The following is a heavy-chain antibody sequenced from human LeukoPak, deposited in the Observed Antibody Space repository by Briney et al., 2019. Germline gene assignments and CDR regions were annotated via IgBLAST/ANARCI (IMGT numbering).Heavy chain of an antibody. CDR1: GYTFTSCG. V-gene: IGHV1-18*01. J-gene: IGHJ6*02. CDR2: ISAYNGNT. Sequence: ASVKVSCKASGYTFTSCGISWVRQAPGQGLEWMGWISAYNGNTNYAQKLQGRVTMTTDTSTSTAYMELRSLRSDDTAVYYCARDTYYDFWSGYYPYYGMDVWGQGTTVTVSS. D-gene: IGHD3-3*01. CDR3: ARDTYYDFWSGYYPYYGMDV.